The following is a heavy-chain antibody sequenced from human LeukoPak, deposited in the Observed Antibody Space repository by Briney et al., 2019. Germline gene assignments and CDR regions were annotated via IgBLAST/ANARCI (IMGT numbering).Heavy chain of an antibody. CDR3: ARDLSGSQGNWFDP. J-gene: IGHJ5*02. Sequence: GESLKISCKGSGYTFTGYYMHWVRQAPGQGLEWMGWINPNSGGTNYAQKFQGRVTMTRDTSISTAYMELSRLRSDDTAVYYCARDLSGSQGNWFDPWGQGTLVTVSS. V-gene: IGHV1-2*02. D-gene: IGHD1-26*01. CDR1: GYTFTGYY. CDR2: INPNSGGT.